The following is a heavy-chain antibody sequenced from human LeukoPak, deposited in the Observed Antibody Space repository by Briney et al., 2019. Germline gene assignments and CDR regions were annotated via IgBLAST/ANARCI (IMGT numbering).Heavy chain of an antibody. J-gene: IGHJ3*02. D-gene: IGHD3-10*01. CDR1: GYTFSSNG. CDR3: ARHKPYGSGSFDTFDI. CDR2: ISAYNGNT. V-gene: IGHV1-18*01. Sequence: ASVKVSCKASGYTFSSNGFSWVRQDPGPGLEWMGWISAYNGNTNYAQKFQGRVTMTTDTSTSTAYMELRSLRSVDTAVYYCARHKPYGSGSFDTFDIWGQGTMVTVSS.